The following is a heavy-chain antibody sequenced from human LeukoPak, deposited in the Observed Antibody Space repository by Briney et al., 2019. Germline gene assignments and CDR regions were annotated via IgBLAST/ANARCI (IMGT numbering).Heavy chain of an antibody. CDR3: ARSEYGSVDY. V-gene: IGHV4-31*03. J-gene: IGHJ4*02. CDR2: IYYSGST. Sequence: SQTLSLTCTVSDGSISSGGYYWSWIRQHPGKGLEWIGYIYYSGSTYYNPSLKSRVTISVDTSKNQFSLKLSSVTAADTAVYYCARSEYGSVDYWGQGTLVTVSS. D-gene: IGHD3-10*01. CDR1: DGSISSGGYY.